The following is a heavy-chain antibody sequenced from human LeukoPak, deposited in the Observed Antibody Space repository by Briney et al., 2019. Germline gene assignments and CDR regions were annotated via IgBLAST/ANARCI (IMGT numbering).Heavy chain of an antibody. CDR3: ASDRSGLSFCF. J-gene: IGHJ4*02. D-gene: IGHD3-22*01. CDR1: GGSISSSDYY. CDR2: VYYSGST. Sequence: PSETLSLTCAVSGGSISSSDYYWGWVRQPPGKGLEWIGSVYYSGSTYYNSSLQSRITISVDTSKNQFSLKLTSVTAADTAVYYCASDRSGLSFCFWGQGTLVTVSS. V-gene: IGHV4-39*01.